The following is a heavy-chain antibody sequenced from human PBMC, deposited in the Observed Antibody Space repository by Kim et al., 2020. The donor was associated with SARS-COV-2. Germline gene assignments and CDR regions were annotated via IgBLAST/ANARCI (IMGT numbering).Heavy chain of an antibody. CDR2: IIPSFGTA. J-gene: IGHJ4*02. CDR3: ASSFYGDYPYYFDY. CDR1: GCTFSSYA. Sequence: SVKVSCKASGCTFSSYAISWVRQAPGQGLEWMGVIIPSFGTANYAQKFQGRVTITADESTSTAYMELSSLRSEDTAVYYCASSFYGDYPYYFDYWGQGTLVTVSS. V-gene: IGHV1-69*13. D-gene: IGHD4-17*01.